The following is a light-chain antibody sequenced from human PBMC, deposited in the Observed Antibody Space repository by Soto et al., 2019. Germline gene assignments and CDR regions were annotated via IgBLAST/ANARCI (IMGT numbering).Light chain of an antibody. V-gene: IGKV3-11*01. CDR3: QQRSVWPT. Sequence: IVLTQSPATLSLSPGERATLSCRASQSVSSYLAWYQQKGGQAPRLLIYDASSRAPGIPARFSGSGSETDFTLTISSLEPEDFAVYYCQQRSVWPTFGGGTKVEIK. J-gene: IGKJ4*01. CDR2: DAS. CDR1: QSVSSY.